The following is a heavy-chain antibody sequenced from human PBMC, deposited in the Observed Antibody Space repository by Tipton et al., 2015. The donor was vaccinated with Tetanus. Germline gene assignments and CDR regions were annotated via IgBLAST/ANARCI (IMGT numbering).Heavy chain of an antibody. CDR1: GFTFSSYW. CDR2: INSDGSST. Sequence: SLSLSCAASGFTFSSYWMHWVRQAPGKGLVWVSRINSDGSSTSYADSVKGRFTISRDNAKNTLYLQMNSLRAEDTAVYYCARGHQGVATDYWGQGTLVTVSS. D-gene: IGHD5-12*01. J-gene: IGHJ4*02. CDR3: ARGHQGVATDY. V-gene: IGHV3-74*01.